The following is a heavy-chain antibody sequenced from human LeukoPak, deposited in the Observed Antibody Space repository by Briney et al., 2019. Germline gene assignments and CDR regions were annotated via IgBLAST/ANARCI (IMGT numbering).Heavy chain of an antibody. CDR2: ISYDGSNK. V-gene: IGHV3-30-3*01. J-gene: IGHJ6*02. CDR3: ARGNYDFWSGYLDYYGMDV. Sequence: GGSLRLSCAASGFTFSSYAMHWVRQAPGKGLEWVAVISYDGSNKYYADSVKGRFTFSRDNSKNTLYLQMNSLRAEDTAVYYCARGNYDFWSGYLDYYGMDVWGQGTTVTVSS. D-gene: IGHD3-3*01. CDR1: GFTFSSYA.